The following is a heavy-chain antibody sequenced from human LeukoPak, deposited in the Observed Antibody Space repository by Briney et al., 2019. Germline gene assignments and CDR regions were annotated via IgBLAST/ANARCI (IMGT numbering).Heavy chain of an antibody. D-gene: IGHD2-15*01. CDR1: GFTFSNYD. CDR2: ISYDGSNR. V-gene: IGHV3-30*18. CDR3: ANIPEEVVAATGTGHFDY. Sequence: GRSLRLSCAASGFTFSNYDMHWVRQAPGKGLEWVAVISYDGSNRYYADSVNGRFTISRDNSTNTLYLQMNSLRAEDTAVYYCANIPEEVVAATGTGHFDYWGQGTLVTVSS. J-gene: IGHJ4*02.